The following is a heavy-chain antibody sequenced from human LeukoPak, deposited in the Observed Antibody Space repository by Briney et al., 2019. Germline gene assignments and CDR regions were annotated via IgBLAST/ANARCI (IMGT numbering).Heavy chain of an antibody. J-gene: IGHJ3*02. CDR2: ISGSGGST. V-gene: IGHV3-23*01. Sequence: GGSLRLSCAVSGFTFSSYGMSWVRQAPGKGLEWVSAISGSGGSTYYADSVKGRFTISRDNSKNTLYLQMNSLRAEDTAVYYCAKDAYYYDSSGYIPDAFDIWGQGTMVTVSS. D-gene: IGHD3-22*01. CDR1: GFTFSSYG. CDR3: AKDAYYYDSSGYIPDAFDI.